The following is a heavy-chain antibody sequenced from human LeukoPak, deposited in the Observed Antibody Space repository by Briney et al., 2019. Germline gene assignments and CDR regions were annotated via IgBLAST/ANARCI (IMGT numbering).Heavy chain of an antibody. CDR3: ARDPRGGTSRDNWFGP. J-gene: IGHJ5*02. Sequence: GSLRLSCAGFGLTFRNYWMHWVRQAPGKGLEWIGYIYYSGSTNYNPSLKSRVTISVDTSKNQFSLKLNSVTAADTAVYYCARDPRGGTSRDNWFGPWGQGTLATVSS. CDR2: IYYSGST. D-gene: IGHD1-1*01. CDR1: GLTFRNYW. V-gene: IGHV4-59*01.